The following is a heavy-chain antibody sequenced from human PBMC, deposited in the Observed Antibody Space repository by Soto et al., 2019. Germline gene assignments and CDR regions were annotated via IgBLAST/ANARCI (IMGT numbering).Heavy chain of an antibody. Sequence: QVPLVQSGAEVKKPGASVKVSCKASGYTFTSYGISWVRQAPGQGLEWMGWISAYNGNTNYAQKLQGRVTMTTDTSTSTAYMELRSLRSDDTAVYYCARDRIARARIAVAGGAFDIWGQGTMVTVSS. V-gene: IGHV1-18*01. CDR2: ISAYNGNT. D-gene: IGHD6-19*01. J-gene: IGHJ3*02. CDR3: ARDRIARARIAVAGGAFDI. CDR1: GYTFTSYG.